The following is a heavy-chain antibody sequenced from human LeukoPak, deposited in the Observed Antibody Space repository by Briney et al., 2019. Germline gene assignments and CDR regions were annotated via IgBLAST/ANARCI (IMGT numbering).Heavy chain of an antibody. D-gene: IGHD2-2*01. J-gene: IGHJ5*02. CDR1: GYTFTGYY. CDR2: INPNSGGT. CDR3: ARDIAGDIVVVPAATLQHQNWFDP. V-gene: IGHV1-2*02. Sequence: ASVEVSCKASGYTFTGYYMHWVRQAPGQGLEWMGWINPNSGGTNYAQKFQGRVTMTRDTSISTAYMELSRLRSDDTAVYYCARDIAGDIVVVPAATLQHQNWFDPWGQGTLVTVS.